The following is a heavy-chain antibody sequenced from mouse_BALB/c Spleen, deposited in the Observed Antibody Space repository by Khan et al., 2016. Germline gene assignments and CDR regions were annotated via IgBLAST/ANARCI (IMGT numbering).Heavy chain of an antibody. J-gene: IGHJ2*01. CDR1: GYTFTNYD. CDR2: IFPGDGSS. V-gene: IGHV1-85*01. Sequence: QVQLQQPGAELVKPGTSVKLSCKASGYTFTNYDINWVRQRPEQGLEWIGWIFPGDGSSNYNEKFKGKATLTTDTSSSTAYMQLTRLTSEDSAVXFCARSGGKGDFDYWGQGTTLTVSS. D-gene: IGHD1-1*02. CDR3: ARSGGKGDFDY.